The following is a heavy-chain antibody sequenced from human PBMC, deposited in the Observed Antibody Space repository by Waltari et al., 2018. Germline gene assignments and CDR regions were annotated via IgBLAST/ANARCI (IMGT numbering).Heavy chain of an antibody. Sequence: EVQLVESGGGLVQPGRSLRLSCTASGFTFGDYAMSWFRQAPGKGLEWVGFIRSKAYGGTTEYAASVKGRFTISRDDSKSIAYLQMNSLKTEDTAVYYCTRVEATSSWYNLFDYWGQGTLVTVSS. V-gene: IGHV3-49*03. CDR2: IRSKAYGGTT. D-gene: IGHD6-13*01. CDR1: GFTFGDYA. CDR3: TRVEATSSWYNLFDY. J-gene: IGHJ4*02.